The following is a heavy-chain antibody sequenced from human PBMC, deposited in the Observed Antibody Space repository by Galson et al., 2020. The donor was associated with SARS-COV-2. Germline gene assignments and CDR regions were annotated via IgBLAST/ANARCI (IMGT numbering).Heavy chain of an antibody. CDR1: GFTFNDFW. V-gene: IGHV3-7*01. CDR2: IKGDGSET. Sequence: GGSLRLSCEVSGFTFNDFWISWFRQAPGKGLEWVANIKGDGSETNYADFVKGRFSISRDNAANSLYLQMNSLRVEDSAVYYCSREGWQGGYWGQGTRFTVSS. J-gene: IGHJ4*02. CDR3: SREGWQGGY. D-gene: IGHD6-19*01.